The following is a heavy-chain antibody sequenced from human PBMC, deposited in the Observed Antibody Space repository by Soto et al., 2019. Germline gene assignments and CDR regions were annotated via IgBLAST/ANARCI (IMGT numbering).Heavy chain of an antibody. Sequence: ASVKFSCKASGYTFTSYGISWVRQAPGQGLEWMGWISAYNGNINYAQKLEGRVTMTTDTSTRTAYMEMRSLRSDETAVYYCSRDDPDTAMALYYFDYWGQGTLATFYS. CDR1: GYTFTSYG. CDR2: ISAYNGNI. V-gene: IGHV1-18*04. CDR3: SRDDPDTAMALYYFDY. J-gene: IGHJ4*02. D-gene: IGHD5-18*01.